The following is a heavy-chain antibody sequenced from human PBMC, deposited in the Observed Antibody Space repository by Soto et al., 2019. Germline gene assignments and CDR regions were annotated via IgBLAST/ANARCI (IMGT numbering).Heavy chain of an antibody. CDR3: AKAFEYSRSRPQDY. J-gene: IGHJ4*02. Sequence: EVQLLESGGGLVQPGGSLRLSCAASGFTFSSYAMSWVRQAPGKGLACVSAISGRGGSTYYADSVKGRFTSSRDNSKNTLYLQMNSLRAEDTAVYYCAKAFEYSRSRPQDYWGQGTLVTVSS. CDR1: GFTFSSYA. V-gene: IGHV3-23*01. CDR2: ISGRGGST. D-gene: IGHD6-6*01.